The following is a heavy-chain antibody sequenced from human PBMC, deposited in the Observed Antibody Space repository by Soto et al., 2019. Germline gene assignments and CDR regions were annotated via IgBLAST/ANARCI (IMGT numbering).Heavy chain of an antibody. CDR3: AREPEDPYSGSYYYYGMDV. CDR2: IYYSGST. CDR1: GGSISSGGYY. D-gene: IGHD1-26*01. Sequence: SETLSLTCTVSGGSISSGGYYWSWIRQHPGKGLEWIGYIYYSGSTYYNPSLKSRVTISVDTSKNQFSLKLSSVTAADTAVYYCAREPEDPYSGSYYYYGMDVWGQGTTVTVS. V-gene: IGHV4-31*03. J-gene: IGHJ6*02.